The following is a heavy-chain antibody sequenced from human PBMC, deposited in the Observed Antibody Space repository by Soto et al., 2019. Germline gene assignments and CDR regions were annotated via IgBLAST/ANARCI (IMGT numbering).Heavy chain of an antibody. CDR3: ARDIKYGDYSRWFDP. CDR1: GYIFTNYD. J-gene: IGHJ5*02. CDR2: INPNSGNT. Sequence: ASVKVSCKASGYIFTNYDINWVRQATGQGLEYLGWINPNSGNTGYVQKFQGRVTMTRNTSINTAYMELNSLRSEDTAVYYCARDIKYGDYSRWFDPWGQATLVSVSS. V-gene: IGHV1-8*01. D-gene: IGHD4-17*01.